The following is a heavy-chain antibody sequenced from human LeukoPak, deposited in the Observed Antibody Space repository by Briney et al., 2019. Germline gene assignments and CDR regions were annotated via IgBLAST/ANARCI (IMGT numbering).Heavy chain of an antibody. CDR3: ARKRPNYFDY. CDR2: INLDGSQK. Sequence: GGSLRLSCAASGSTFNNYWMAWVRQAPGKGPEWVANINLDGSQKYYVDSVKGRFTISRDNAENSLYLQMNSLRAEDTALYYCARKRPNYFDYWGQGTLVTVSS. V-gene: IGHV3-7*01. J-gene: IGHJ4*02. CDR1: GSTFNNYW.